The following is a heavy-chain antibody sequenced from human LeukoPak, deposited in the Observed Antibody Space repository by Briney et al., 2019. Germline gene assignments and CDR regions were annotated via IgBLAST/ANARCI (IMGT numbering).Heavy chain of an antibody. Sequence: GESLKISCKGSGYSFTSYWIGWVRQMPGKGLEWMGIIYPGDSDTRYSPSFQGQVTISADKSISTAYLQWSSLKASDTAMYYCARAPPTRGYSSPFGYWGQGTLVTVST. CDR3: ARAPPTRGYSSPFGY. CDR1: GYSFTSYW. V-gene: IGHV5-51*01. D-gene: IGHD5-18*01. J-gene: IGHJ4*02. CDR2: IYPGDSDT.